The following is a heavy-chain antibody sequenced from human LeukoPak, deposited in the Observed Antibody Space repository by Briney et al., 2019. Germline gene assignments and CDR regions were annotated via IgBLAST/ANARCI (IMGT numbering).Heavy chain of an antibody. CDR3: ASYDILTGYYWG. V-gene: IGHV3-7*01. J-gene: IGHJ4*02. Sequence: GGSLRLSCAASGFTFSSYGMSWVRQAPGKGLEWVANIKQDGSEKYYVDSVKGRFTISRDNAKNSLYLQMNSLRAEDTAVYYCASYDILTGYYWGWGQGTLVTVSS. D-gene: IGHD3-9*01. CDR1: GFTFSSYG. CDR2: IKQDGSEK.